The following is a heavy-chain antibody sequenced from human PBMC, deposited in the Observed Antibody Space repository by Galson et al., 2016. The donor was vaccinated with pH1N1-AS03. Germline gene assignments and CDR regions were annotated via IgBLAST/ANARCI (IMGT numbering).Heavy chain of an antibody. CDR2: IRNKTNYYAT. Sequence: SLRLSCAASGFKFSDSAIHWVRQASGKGLKWVGRIRNKTNYYATGYIASVKGRFTISRDDSKDTAYLQMNSLKTEDTAVYYCWGGYYDRSAYYHPAVWGQGTMVTVSS. D-gene: IGHD3-22*01. CDR3: WGGYYDRSAYYHPAV. J-gene: IGHJ3*01. CDR1: GFKFSDSA. V-gene: IGHV3-73*01.